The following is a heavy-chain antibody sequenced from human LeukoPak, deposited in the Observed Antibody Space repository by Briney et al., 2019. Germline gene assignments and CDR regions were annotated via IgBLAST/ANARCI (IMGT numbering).Heavy chain of an antibody. D-gene: IGHD2-2*02. J-gene: IGHJ6*03. CDR3: ARLRSGYNYYMDV. CDR2: VYYSGST. Sequence: SETLSLTCTVSGGSIRNYYWSWIRQSPGKGLEWIGYVYYSGSTNYSPSFESRITISIDTSKKQFSLKLSSVTAADTAVYYCARLRSGYNYYMDVWGEGTTVTISS. CDR1: GGSIRNYY. V-gene: IGHV4-59*01.